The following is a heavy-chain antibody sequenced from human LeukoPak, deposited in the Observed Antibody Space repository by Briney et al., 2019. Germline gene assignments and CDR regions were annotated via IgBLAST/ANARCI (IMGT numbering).Heavy chain of an antibody. Sequence: GGSLRLSCAASGLTLSSYGMSWVRQAPGKGLQWVSAITGDGTTTYYADSVKGRFTISRDNSKNMLYLQMSSLRAEDTAVYYCAKMQGYFDYWGQGTLVPVPS. V-gene: IGHV3-23*01. CDR3: AKMQGYFDY. J-gene: IGHJ4*02. CDR2: ITGDGTTT. CDR1: GLTLSSYG.